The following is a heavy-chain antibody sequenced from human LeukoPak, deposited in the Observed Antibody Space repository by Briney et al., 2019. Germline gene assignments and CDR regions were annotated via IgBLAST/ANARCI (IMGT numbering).Heavy chain of an antibody. D-gene: IGHD2-21*01. Sequence: GGSLRLSCAASGFTLSSYAMHWVRQAPGKGLEYVSAISSNGGSTYYANSVKGRFTISRDNSKNTLYLQMGSLRAEDMAVCYCAKDTGEGLDYWGQGTLVTVSS. J-gene: IGHJ4*02. CDR1: GFTLSSYA. CDR3: AKDTGEGLDY. CDR2: ISSNGGST. V-gene: IGHV3-64*01.